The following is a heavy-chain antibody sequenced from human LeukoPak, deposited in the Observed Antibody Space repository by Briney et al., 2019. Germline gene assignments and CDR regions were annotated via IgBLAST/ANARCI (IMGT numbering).Heavy chain of an antibody. CDR3: ARLYSALPGFDY. J-gene: IGHJ4*02. Sequence: GGSLRLSCAASGFTFSSYSMNWVRQAPRKGLEWVSYISSSSSSTYYADVVKGRFTISRNNAKNSLYLQMNSLRAEDTAVYYCARLYSALPGFDYWGQGTLVTVSS. CDR2: ISSSSSST. V-gene: IGHV3-48*01. CDR1: GFTFSSYS. D-gene: IGHD6-13*01.